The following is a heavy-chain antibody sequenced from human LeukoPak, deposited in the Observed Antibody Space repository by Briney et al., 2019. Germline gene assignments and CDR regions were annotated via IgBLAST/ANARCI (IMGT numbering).Heavy chain of an antibody. CDR2: IYSSGNT. V-gene: IGHV4-39*01. CDR3: ARHSGLRSPFDP. J-gene: IGHJ5*02. Sequence: PSETLSLTCTVSGGSISTTNYYWGWIRQPPGRDLEWIGSIYSSGNTYYNPSLESRVTISVDTSKNQLSLKLSSATAADTSVYYCARHSGLRSPFDPWGQGTLVTVSS. CDR1: GGSISTTNYY. D-gene: IGHD3-3*01.